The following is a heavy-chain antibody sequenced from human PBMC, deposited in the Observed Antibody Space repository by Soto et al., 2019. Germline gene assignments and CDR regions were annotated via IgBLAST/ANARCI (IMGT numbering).Heavy chain of an antibody. CDR3: AKGGIGWFDP. D-gene: IGHD2-21*01. J-gene: IGHJ5*02. V-gene: IGHV3-23*01. CDR1: GFTFSSYA. CDR2: ISYDGGNT. Sequence: RLSCAASGFTFSSYAMNWVRQAPGRGLEWVSTISYDGGNTYYPHSVKGRFTISRDNSKNTLYLQMNSLRAEDAAVYYCAKGGIGWFDPWGQGTLVTVSS.